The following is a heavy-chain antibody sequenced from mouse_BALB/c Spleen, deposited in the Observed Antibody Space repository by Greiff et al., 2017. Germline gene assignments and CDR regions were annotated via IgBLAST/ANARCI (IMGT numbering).Heavy chain of an antibody. CDR3: ARSDYYGSRGGWFAY. D-gene: IGHD1-1*01. V-gene: IGHV3-8*02. CDR1: GDSITSGY. CDR2: ISYSGST. Sequence: EVKLMESGPSLVKPSQTLSLTCSVTGDSITSGYWNWIRKFPGNKLEYMGYISYSGSTYYNPSLKSRISITRDTSKNQYYLQLNSVTTEDTATYYCARSDYYGSRGGWFAYWGQGTLVTVSA. J-gene: IGHJ3*01.